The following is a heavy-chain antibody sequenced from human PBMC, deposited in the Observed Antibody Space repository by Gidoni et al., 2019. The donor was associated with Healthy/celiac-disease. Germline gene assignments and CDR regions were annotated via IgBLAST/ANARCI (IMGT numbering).Heavy chain of an antibody. CDR1: GFPFSNAW. CDR3: TTDFYYYDSSGYIPLDY. D-gene: IGHD3-22*01. V-gene: IGHV3-15*01. CDR2: IKSKTDGGTT. Sequence: EVQLVASGGGLVKPGGSLRLSCAASGFPFSNAWISWVRQAPGKGLEWVGRIKSKTDGGTTDYAAPVKGRFTISRDDSKNTLYLQMNSLKTEDTAVYYCTTDFYYYDSSGYIPLDYWGQGTLVTVSS. J-gene: IGHJ4*02.